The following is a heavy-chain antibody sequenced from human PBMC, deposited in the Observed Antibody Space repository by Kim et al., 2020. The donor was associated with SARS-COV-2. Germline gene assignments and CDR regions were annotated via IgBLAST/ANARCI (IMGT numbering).Heavy chain of an antibody. D-gene: IGHD1-20*01. CDR1: GDSVSSNSAA. CDR3: ARGGITDYYYYYYGMDV. V-gene: IGHV6-1*01. J-gene: IGHJ6*02. Sequence: SETLSLTCAISGDSVSSNSAAWNWIRQSPSRGLEWLGRTYYRSKWYNDYAVSVKSRITINPDTSKNQFSLQLNSVTPEDTAVYYCARGGITDYYYYYYGMDVWGQGTTVTVSS. CDR2: TYYRSKWYN.